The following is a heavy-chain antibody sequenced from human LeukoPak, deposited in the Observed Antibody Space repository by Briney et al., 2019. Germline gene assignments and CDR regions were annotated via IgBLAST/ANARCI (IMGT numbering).Heavy chain of an antibody. Sequence: GGSLRLSCAASGFTFSSYEMNWVRQAPGKGLEWVSYISSSGSTIYYADSVKGRFTISRDNAKNSLYLQLNSLRAEDTAVYYCARKYCTNGVCYGLDAFDIWGQGTMVTVSS. CDR2: ISSSGSTI. V-gene: IGHV3-48*03. CDR3: ARKYCTNGVCYGLDAFDI. J-gene: IGHJ3*02. D-gene: IGHD2-8*01. CDR1: GFTFSSYE.